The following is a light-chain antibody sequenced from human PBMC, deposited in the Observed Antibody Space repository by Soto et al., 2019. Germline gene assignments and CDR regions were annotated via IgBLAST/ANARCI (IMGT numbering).Light chain of an antibody. CDR3: QQYNNWPPKWT. CDR2: GAS. CDR1: QSVSSN. V-gene: IGKV3-15*01. Sequence: EIVMTQAPATLSVYPGERATLSCRASQSVSSNLAWYQQKPGQAPRLLIYGASTRATGIPARFSGSGSGTEFTLTISSLQSEDFAVYYCQQYNNWPPKWTFGQGTKV. J-gene: IGKJ1*01.